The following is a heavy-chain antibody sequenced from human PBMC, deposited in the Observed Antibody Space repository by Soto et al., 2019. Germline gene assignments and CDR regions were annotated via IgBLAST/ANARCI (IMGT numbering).Heavy chain of an antibody. V-gene: IGHV3-23*01. CDR2: ISGGGGDST. CDR3: AKNPGYYYDSTGYHFDY. Sequence: HPGGSLRLSCAASGFTFSSYAMSWVRQAPGKGLEWVSAISGGGGDSTYYADSVKGRLIISKDNSKNTLYLQMSSLRADDTAVYYCAKNPGYYYDSTGYHFDYWGQGT. CDR1: GFTFSSYA. J-gene: IGHJ4*02. D-gene: IGHD3-22*01.